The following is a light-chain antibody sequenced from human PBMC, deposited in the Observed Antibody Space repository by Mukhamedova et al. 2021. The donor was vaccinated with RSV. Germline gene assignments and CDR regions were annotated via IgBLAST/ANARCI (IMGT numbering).Light chain of an antibody. CDR3: QQSFNSLRWT. J-gene: IGKJ1*01. Sequence: WYQRRVHGKAPKLLIYGASSLVSGVPSRFSGSGSETDFTLTISSLQLEDFATYYRQQSFNSLRWTFGQGTRV. V-gene: IGKV1-39*01. CDR2: GAS.